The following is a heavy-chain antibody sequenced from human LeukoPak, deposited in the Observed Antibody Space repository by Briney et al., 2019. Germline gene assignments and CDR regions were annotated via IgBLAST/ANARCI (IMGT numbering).Heavy chain of an antibody. D-gene: IGHD6-13*01. CDR2: ITPYNGNT. V-gene: IGHV1-18*01. CDR3: ARVALIYPVGAAAGY. Sequence: ASVKVSCKSTGYTFTNFGISWVREAPGQELEWMGWITPYNGNTNYAQTLQGRVTMTRDTSISTAYMELSRLRSDDTAVYYCARVALIYPVGAAAGYWGQGTLVTVSS. CDR1: GYTFTNFG. J-gene: IGHJ4*02.